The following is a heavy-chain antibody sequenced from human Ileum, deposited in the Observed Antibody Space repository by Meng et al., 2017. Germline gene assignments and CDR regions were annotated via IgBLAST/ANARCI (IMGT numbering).Heavy chain of an antibody. CDR2: INGGTGNT. Sequence: VQLVQSGAEVKKPGASVKVSFKASGYTFTSHYIHWWRQAPGQGLEWMGWINGGTGNTEYSQNFQGRITFTRDTAASTVYMELSSLRSEDTAVFYCARVAVTGIGYFQYWGQGTLVTVSS. CDR1: GYTFTSHY. CDR3: ARVAVTGIGYFQY. V-gene: IGHV1-3*01. D-gene: IGHD6-19*01. J-gene: IGHJ1*01.